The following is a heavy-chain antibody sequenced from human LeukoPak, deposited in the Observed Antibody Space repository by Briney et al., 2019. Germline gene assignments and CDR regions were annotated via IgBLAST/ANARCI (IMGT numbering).Heavy chain of an antibody. V-gene: IGHV4-39*01. CDR2: IYYSGST. J-gene: IGHJ4*02. D-gene: IGHD5-12*01. CDR3: ARASRHIDY. CDR1: GGSISSSSYY. Sequence: PSETLSLTRTVSGGSISSSSYYWGWIRQPPGKGLEWIGSIYYSGSTYYNPSLKSRVTISVDTSKNQFSLKLSSVTAADTAVYYCARASRHIDYWGQGTLVTVSS.